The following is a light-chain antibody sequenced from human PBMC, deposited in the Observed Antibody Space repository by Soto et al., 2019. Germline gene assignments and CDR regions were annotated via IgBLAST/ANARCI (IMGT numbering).Light chain of an antibody. CDR1: QSVSSN. J-gene: IGKJ2*01. Sequence: EIVMTQSPATLSVSPGERATLSCRASQSVSSNLAWYQQKPGQAPRLLIYGASTRATGIPARFSGSGSGTEFTLTISSLQSEDFAVYYCQQYNNWPPMYTFGQWTKLEFK. V-gene: IGKV3-15*01. CDR2: GAS. CDR3: QQYNNWPPMYT.